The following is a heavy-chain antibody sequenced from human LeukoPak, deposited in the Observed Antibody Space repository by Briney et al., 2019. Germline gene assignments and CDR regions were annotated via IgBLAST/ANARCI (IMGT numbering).Heavy chain of an antibody. CDR1: GFTLSSYE. D-gene: IGHD3-10*01. J-gene: IGHJ6*02. V-gene: IGHV3-48*03. Sequence: PGGSLRLSCAASGFTLSSYEMNWVRQAPGKGLEWVSYISSSGSTIYYADSVKGRFTISRDNAKNSLYLQMNSLRAEDTAVYYCARDLELLAFYYYYYGMYVWGQGTTVTVSS. CDR2: ISSSGSTI. CDR3: ARDLELLAFYYYYYGMYV.